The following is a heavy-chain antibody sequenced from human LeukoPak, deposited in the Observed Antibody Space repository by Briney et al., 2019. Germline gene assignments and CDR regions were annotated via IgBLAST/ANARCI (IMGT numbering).Heavy chain of an antibody. CDR1: GASISRSRYY. Sequence: SETLSLTCTVSGASISRSRYYWGWIRQPPGKGLEWIGTIFYSGTTYYNPSLKSRVTISVDTSKNQFSLKLSSVIAADTAVYYRARGPEHYDILTGIDYCGQGILVTVSS. CDR2: IFYSGTT. D-gene: IGHD3-9*01. CDR3: ARGPEHYDILTGIDY. V-gene: IGHV4-39*01. J-gene: IGHJ4*02.